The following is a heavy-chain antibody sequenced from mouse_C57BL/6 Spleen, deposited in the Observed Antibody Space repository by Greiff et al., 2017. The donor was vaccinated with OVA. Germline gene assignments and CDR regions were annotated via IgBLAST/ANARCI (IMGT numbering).Heavy chain of an antibody. CDR1: GFTFSSYA. CDR3: AREDYDGAWFAY. Sequence: VQLKESGGGLVKPGGSLKLSCAASGFTFSSYAMSWVRQTPEKRLEWVATISDGGSYTYYPDNVKGRFTISRDNAKNNLYLQMSHLKSEDTAMYYCAREDYDGAWFAYWGQGTLVTVSA. J-gene: IGHJ3*01. CDR2: ISDGGSYT. D-gene: IGHD2-4*01. V-gene: IGHV5-4*01.